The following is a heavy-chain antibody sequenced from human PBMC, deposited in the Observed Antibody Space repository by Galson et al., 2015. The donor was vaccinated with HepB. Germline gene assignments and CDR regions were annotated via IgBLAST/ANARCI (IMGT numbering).Heavy chain of an antibody. CDR2: ISGSGGST. CDR1: GFSFRSYA. CDR3: AKDYGAGMRYFDWLPGL. J-gene: IGHJ4*02. D-gene: IGHD3-9*01. Sequence: SLRLSCAASGFSFRSYAMSWVRQAPGKGLKWVSTISGSGGSTYYADSVKGRFTISRDNSRDTLYLQMNSLRAEDTAVYYCAKDYGAGMRYFDWLPGLWGQGTLVTVSS. V-gene: IGHV3-23*01.